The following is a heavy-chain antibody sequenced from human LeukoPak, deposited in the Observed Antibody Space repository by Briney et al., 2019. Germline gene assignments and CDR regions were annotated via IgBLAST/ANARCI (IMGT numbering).Heavy chain of an antibody. CDR1: GGSISSSNW. V-gene: IGHV4-4*02. Sequence: SETLSLTCAVSGGSISSSNWWSWVRQPPGKGLEWIGEIYHSGSTNYNPSLKSRVTISVDKSKNQFSLKLSSVTAADTAVYYCARGVRTGYSGGWYDRTSSGVHDYWGQGTLVTVSS. J-gene: IGHJ4*02. CDR2: IYHSGST. D-gene: IGHD6-19*01. CDR3: ARGVRTGYSGGWYDRTSSGVHDY.